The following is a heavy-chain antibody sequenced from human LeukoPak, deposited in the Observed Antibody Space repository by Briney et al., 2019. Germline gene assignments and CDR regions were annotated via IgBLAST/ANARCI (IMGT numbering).Heavy chain of an antibody. D-gene: IGHD3-3*01. V-gene: IGHV3-30-3*01. Sequence: GGSLRLSCAASGFTFSSYAMHWVRQAPGKGLEWVAVISYDGSNKYYADSVKGRFTISRDNSKNTLYLQMNSLKTEDTAVYYCTTTPTKYYDFWSAYNDYWGQGTLVTVSS. CDR2: ISYDGSNK. J-gene: IGHJ4*02. CDR3: TTTPTKYYDFWSAYNDY. CDR1: GFTFSSYA.